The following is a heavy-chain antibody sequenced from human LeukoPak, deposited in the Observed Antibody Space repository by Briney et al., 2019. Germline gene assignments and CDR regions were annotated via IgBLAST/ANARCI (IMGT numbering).Heavy chain of an antibody. CDR1: GFTVSTNS. CDR2: VYSDNT. J-gene: IGHJ4*02. D-gene: IGHD4/OR15-4a*01. V-gene: IGHV3-53*01. Sequence: GGSLRLSCTVSGFTVSTNSMSWVRQAPGKGLEWVSFVYSDNTHYSDSVKGRFTISRDNSKNTLYLQMNSLRAEDTAVYYCARRAGAYSHPYDYWGQGTLVTVSS. CDR3: ARRAGAYSHPYDY.